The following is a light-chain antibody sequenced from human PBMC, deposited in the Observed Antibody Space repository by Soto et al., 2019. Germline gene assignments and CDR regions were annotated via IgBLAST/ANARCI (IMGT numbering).Light chain of an antibody. Sequence: QSALTQPASVSGSPGQSITISCTGTSSDVDVYNFVSWYQQHPGKAPKLLIYDVSNRPSGVSNRFSGSKSGNTASLTISGLQAEDEADYYCSSYTSSSTRVFGTGTKLTVL. CDR3: SSYTSSSTRV. V-gene: IGLV2-14*01. CDR1: SSDVDVYNF. CDR2: DVS. J-gene: IGLJ1*01.